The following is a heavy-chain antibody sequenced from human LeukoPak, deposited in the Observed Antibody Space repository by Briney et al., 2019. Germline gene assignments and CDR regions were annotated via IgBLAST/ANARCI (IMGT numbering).Heavy chain of an antibody. Sequence: GSLRLSCAASGFTFSSCAMSWVRQAPGRGLEWGSAISGSGGSTYYADSVKGRFTISRDNSKNTLYLQMNSLRAEDTAVYYCAKDSHSSGWYSNWGQGTLVTVSS. CDR1: GFTFSSCA. V-gene: IGHV3-23*01. J-gene: IGHJ4*02. CDR3: AKDSHSSGWYSN. CDR2: ISGSGGST. D-gene: IGHD6-19*01.